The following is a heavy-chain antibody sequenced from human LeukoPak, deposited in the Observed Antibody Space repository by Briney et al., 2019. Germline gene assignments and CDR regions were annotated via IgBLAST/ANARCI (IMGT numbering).Heavy chain of an antibody. J-gene: IGHJ4*02. D-gene: IGHD2-2*03. CDR2: IYPGDSDT. CDR3: ARQIGYCSSTSCPNYFDS. V-gene: IGHV5-51*01. Sequence: GESLKISCKGSGYSFTSYWIGWVRQIPGKGLEWMGIIYPGDSDTRYSPSFQGQVTISADKSISTAYLQWSSLKASDTAMYYCARQIGYCSSTSCPNYFDSWGQGTLVTVSS. CDR1: GYSFTSYW.